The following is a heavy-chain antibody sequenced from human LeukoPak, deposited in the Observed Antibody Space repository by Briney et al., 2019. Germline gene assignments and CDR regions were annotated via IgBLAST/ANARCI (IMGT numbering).Heavy chain of an antibody. V-gene: IGHV3-74*03. D-gene: IGHD2-8*02. Sequence: PGGSLRLSCAASGFTFSNYWMHWVRQAPGKGLVWVSRINSDGISTTYADSVKGRFTISRDNAKGTLYLQMNSLRAEDTAIYYCATYRQVLLPFESWGQGTLVTVSS. CDR2: INSDGIST. J-gene: IGHJ4*02. CDR1: GFTFSNYW. CDR3: ATYRQVLLPFES.